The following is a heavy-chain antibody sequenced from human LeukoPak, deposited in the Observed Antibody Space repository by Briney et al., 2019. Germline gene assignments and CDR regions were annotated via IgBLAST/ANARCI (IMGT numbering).Heavy chain of an antibody. Sequence: SETLSLTCTVSGGSISSYYWSWIRQPPGKGLEWIGYIYYSGSTNYNPSLKSRVTISVDTSKNQFSLKLSSVTAADTAVYYCARVRCSGGSCWFDPWGQGTLVTVSS. CDR2: IYYSGST. V-gene: IGHV4-59*01. CDR3: ARVRCSGGSCWFDP. D-gene: IGHD2-15*01. J-gene: IGHJ5*02. CDR1: GGSISSYY.